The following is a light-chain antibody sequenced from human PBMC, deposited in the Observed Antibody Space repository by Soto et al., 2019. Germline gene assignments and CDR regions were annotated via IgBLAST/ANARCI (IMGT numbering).Light chain of an antibody. Sequence: AIQMTQSPSSFSASPGDRVTISCRASQGVSNWLAWYQQKPGKAPKLLIYGASTLQSGVPSRFSDSGSGTEFTLTIAGLQSDDFATYYCQHYKNYPWTFGQGTTVEVK. J-gene: IGKJ1*01. CDR1: QGVSNW. CDR2: GAS. CDR3: QHYKNYPWT. V-gene: IGKV1-8*01.